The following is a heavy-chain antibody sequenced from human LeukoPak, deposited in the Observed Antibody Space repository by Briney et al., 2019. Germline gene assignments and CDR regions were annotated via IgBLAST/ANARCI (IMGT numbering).Heavy chain of an antibody. V-gene: IGHV4-61*10. J-gene: IGHJ4*02. Sequence: SQTLSLTCTVSGGSISSGSYYWSWIRQPAGKGLEWIGNIYYSGNTNYNPSLKSRVTISLDTSKNQFSVNLSSVTAADTAVYYCARDSSSFTYWGQGTLVTVSS. CDR1: GGSISSGSYY. CDR3: ARDSSSFTY. CDR2: IYYSGNT. D-gene: IGHD6-13*01.